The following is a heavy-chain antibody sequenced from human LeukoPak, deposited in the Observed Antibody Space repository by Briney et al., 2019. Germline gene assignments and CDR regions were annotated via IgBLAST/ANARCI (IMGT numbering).Heavy chain of an antibody. D-gene: IGHD2-8*01. J-gene: IGHJ4*02. V-gene: IGHV1-69*13. CDR2: IIPIFGTA. CDR3: ARAAAPGLMEYYFDY. CDR1: GGTFSSYA. Sequence: GASAKVSCKASGGTFSSYAISWVRQAPGQGLEWMGGIIPIFGTANYAQKFQGRVTITADESTSTAYMELSSLRSEDTAVYYCARAAAPGLMEYYFDYWGQGTLVTVSS.